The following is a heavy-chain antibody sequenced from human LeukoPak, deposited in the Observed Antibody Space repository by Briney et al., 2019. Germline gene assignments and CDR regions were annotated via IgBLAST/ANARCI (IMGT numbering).Heavy chain of an antibody. CDR3: AQSSGWDSLKY. J-gene: IGHJ4*02. CDR2: INPNSGGT. D-gene: IGHD6-19*01. CDR1: GHTFTGYY. V-gene: IGHV1-2*02. Sequence: ASVKVSCKASGHTFTGYYMHWVRQAPGQGLEWMGWINPNSGGTNHAQKFQGRVSMTRDTSISTAYMELSRLRSDGTAVYYCAQSSGWDSLKYWGQGTLVTVSS.